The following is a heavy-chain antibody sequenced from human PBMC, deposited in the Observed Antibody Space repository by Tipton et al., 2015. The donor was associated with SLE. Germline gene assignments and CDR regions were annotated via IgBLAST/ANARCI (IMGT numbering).Heavy chain of an antibody. V-gene: IGHV3-11*05. Sequence: GSLRLSCAASGFTFSDYYMSWIRQAPGKGLEWVSYISSSSSFSNYADSVKGRFTISRDNAKNSLYLQMNSLRAEDTALYYCAREGADSSGWNYYFLSMDVWGKGTTVTVSS. J-gene: IGHJ6*03. D-gene: IGHD6-25*01. CDR3: AREGADSSGWNYYFLSMDV. CDR2: ISSSSSFS. CDR1: GFTFSDYY.